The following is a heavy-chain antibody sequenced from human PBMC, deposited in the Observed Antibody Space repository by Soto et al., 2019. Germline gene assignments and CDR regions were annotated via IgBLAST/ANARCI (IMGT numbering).Heavy chain of an antibody. Sequence: QVQLQESGPGLVKPSQTLSLTCTVSGGSISSVGSYWTWIRQHPGKGLEWIGFIYYRGSTYYNASLKSRVTMSLDTSKNQFSLTLNSVTAADTAVYYCARVDGTETSYYFDYWGQGTLVTVSS. D-gene: IGHD3-9*01. J-gene: IGHJ4*02. CDR3: ARVDGTETSYYFDY. CDR2: IYYRGST. CDR1: GGSISSVGSY. V-gene: IGHV4-31*03.